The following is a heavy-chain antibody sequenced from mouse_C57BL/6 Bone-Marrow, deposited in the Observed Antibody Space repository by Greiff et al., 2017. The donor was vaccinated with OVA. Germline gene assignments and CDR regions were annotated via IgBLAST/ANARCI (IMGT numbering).Heavy chain of an antibody. J-gene: IGHJ2*01. CDR2: ISDGGSYN. D-gene: IGHD4-1*02. CDR1: GFTFSSYA. Sequence: EVQRVESGGGLVKPGGSLKLSCAASGFTFSSYAMSWVRQTPEKRLEWVATISDGGSYNYYPDTVKGRFTISRDNAKNNLYLPMSHLKSEDTAMYYCARDRELQLGLLFDYWGQGTTLTVSS. CDR3: ARDRELQLGLLFDY. V-gene: IGHV5-4*01.